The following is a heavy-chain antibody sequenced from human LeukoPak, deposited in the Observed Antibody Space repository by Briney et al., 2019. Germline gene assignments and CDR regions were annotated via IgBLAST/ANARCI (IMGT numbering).Heavy chain of an antibody. J-gene: IGHJ4*02. Sequence: PGGSLRLSCAASGLTFSTYAMNWVRQAPEKGLEWISSISGSGGSTYYADSVKGRFTISRDNSKNTLYLQMNSLRAEDTAVYYCAKDYDSSGYYYDYWGQGTLVTVSS. CDR1: GLTFSTYA. D-gene: IGHD3-22*01. CDR2: ISGSGGST. CDR3: AKDYDSSGYYYDY. V-gene: IGHV3-23*01.